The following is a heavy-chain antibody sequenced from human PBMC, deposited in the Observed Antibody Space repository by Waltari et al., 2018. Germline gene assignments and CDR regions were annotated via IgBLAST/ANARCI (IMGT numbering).Heavy chain of an antibody. D-gene: IGHD3-3*01. J-gene: IGHJ4*02. V-gene: IGHV1-69-2*01. Sequence: EAQLIQSGAQGKSPGATVQVPSKAFGYTFPDYYMHWMQQVPGKGPEWMARLDPENGATEFADRFQGRLTVTADTSTDTAYMELSGLTSEDTATYYCANSMSGPRVQWGQGTQVTVSP. CDR1: GYTFPDYY. CDR3: ANSMSGPRVQ. CDR2: LDPENGAT.